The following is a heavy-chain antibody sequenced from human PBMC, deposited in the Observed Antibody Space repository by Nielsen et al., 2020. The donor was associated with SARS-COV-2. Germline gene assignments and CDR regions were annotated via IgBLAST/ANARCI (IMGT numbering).Heavy chain of an antibody. CDR1: GFTFEDYA. J-gene: IGHJ4*02. V-gene: IGHV3-9*01. D-gene: IGHD3-16*01. Sequence: GGSLRLSCAASGFTFEDYAMHWVRQAPGKGLEWVSGISWNSGSIGYADSVKGRFTISRDNAKNSLYLQMNSLRAEDTALYYCASRLGWGQGTLVTVSS. CDR2: ISWNSGSI. CDR3: ASRLG.